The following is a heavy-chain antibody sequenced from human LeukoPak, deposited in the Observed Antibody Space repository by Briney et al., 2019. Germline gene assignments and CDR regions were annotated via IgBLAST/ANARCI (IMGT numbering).Heavy chain of an antibody. Sequence: SETLSLTCTVSGGSISSGNYYWGWIRQPPGKGLEWIGNIYYTGTTYYNPSLKSRVTISIDTSRSQFSLRLSSVTAADTAVYYCARGPLTMTRGFDPWGQGTLVTVSS. CDR1: GGSISSGNYY. CDR3: ARGPLTMTRGFDP. V-gene: IGHV4-39*07. D-gene: IGHD4-17*01. J-gene: IGHJ5*02. CDR2: IYYTGTT.